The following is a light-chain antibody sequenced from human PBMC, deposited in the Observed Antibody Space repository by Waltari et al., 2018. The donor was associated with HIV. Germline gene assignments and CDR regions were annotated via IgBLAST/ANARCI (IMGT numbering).Light chain of an antibody. CDR3: SSWDTRLNGWV. V-gene: IGLV10-54*04. Sequence: QTGLTQPPSVSKALGQNATLTCTGDKNNVGFQGAAWLKHHQGHPPKLLSYRGNNRPSGVPGRFSASTSGKTASLNITGLQADDEADYFCSSWDTRLNGWVFGGGTHLTVL. J-gene: IGLJ3*02. CDR1: KNNVGFQG. CDR2: RGN.